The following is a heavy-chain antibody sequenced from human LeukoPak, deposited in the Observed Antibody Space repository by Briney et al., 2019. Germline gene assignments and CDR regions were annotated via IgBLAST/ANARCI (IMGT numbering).Heavy chain of an antibody. D-gene: IGHD6-19*01. J-gene: IGHJ4*02. V-gene: IGHV4-59*08. Sequence: SETLSLTCTVSGGSISSYYWSWIRQPPGKGLEWIGYIYYSGSTNYNPSLKSRVTISVDTSKNQFSLKLSSVTAADTAVYYCARHASVDGNWPRPLDYWGQGSLVTVS. CDR2: IYYSGST. CDR1: GGSISSYY. CDR3: ARHASVDGNWPRPLDY.